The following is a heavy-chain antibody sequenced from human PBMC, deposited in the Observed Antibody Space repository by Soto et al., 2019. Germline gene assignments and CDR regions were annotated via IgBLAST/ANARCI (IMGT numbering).Heavy chain of an antibody. V-gene: IGHV3-7*03. CDR3: VTPHFASWLFDFDGMDV. D-gene: IGHD3-9*01. CDR1: GQTFNRYW. J-gene: IGHJ6*01. Sequence: DVQLAESGGGLVQPGGSLRLSCVASGQTFNRYWMSWVRQAPGKGLEWVANIKQDGSEEYYVDSVKGRFTISRDNAKKSLYLQLNSLRAEDTAIYYCVTPHFASWLFDFDGMDVWGQGTTVIVSS. CDR2: IKQDGSEE.